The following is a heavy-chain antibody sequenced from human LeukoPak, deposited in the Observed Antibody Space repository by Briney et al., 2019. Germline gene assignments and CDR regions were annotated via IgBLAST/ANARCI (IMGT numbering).Heavy chain of an antibody. J-gene: IGHJ5*02. D-gene: IGHD4-17*01. CDR2: IYHSGST. Sequence: PSETLSLTCAVSGYSISSGYQWGWIRQPPGKGLEWIGSIYHSGSTYYSPSLKSRVTISVDTSKNQFSLKLNSVAAADTAVYYCAREQRRTTVTAYNWFDPWGQGTLVTVSS. CDR1: GYSISSGYQ. CDR3: AREQRRTTVTAYNWFDP. V-gene: IGHV4-38-2*02.